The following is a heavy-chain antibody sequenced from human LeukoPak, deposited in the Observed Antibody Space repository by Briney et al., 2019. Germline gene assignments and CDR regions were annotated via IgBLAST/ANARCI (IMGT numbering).Heavy chain of an antibody. CDR3: ARVSSSWYQDWYFDL. V-gene: IGHV4-4*07. Sequence: SETLSLTCTVSGGSISSYDWSWIRQPAGKGLEWIGRTYTSGSTNYNPSLKSRVTMSVDMSKNQFSLKLSSMIAADTAVYYCARVSSSWYQDWYFDLWGRGTLVTVSS. CDR2: TYTSGST. D-gene: IGHD6-13*01. CDR1: GGSISSYD. J-gene: IGHJ2*01.